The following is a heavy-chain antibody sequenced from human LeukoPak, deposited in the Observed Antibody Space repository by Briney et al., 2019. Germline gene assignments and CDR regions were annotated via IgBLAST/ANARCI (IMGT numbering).Heavy chain of an antibody. CDR2: ISYSGST. Sequence: PSETLSLTCTVSGGSISSYYWSWIRQPPGKGLEWIAYISYSGSTNYNPSLKSRVTISIDMSKNQFSLRLSSVTAADTAVYYCARGPQLLHYYFDYWGQGTLVTVSS. CDR1: GGSISSYY. V-gene: IGHV4-59*01. CDR3: ARGPQLLHYYFDY. J-gene: IGHJ4*02. D-gene: IGHD2-15*01.